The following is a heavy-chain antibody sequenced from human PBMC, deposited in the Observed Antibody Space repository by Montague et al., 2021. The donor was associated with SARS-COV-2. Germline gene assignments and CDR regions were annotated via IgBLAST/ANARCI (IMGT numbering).Heavy chain of an antibody. CDR3: ARSQLYYDLLTGFSKRYYFDY. J-gene: IGHJ4*02. Sequence: SETLSLTCSVSGDSIGSSHTYWGWIRQPPGKGLEWIGCVSYSGSTYYNPSLQRRVTISVDTSKSQFSLKLNSVTAADTAVYYCARSQLYYDLLTGFSKRYYFDYWGQGTLGTVSS. CDR1: GDSIGSSHTY. CDR2: VSYSGST. V-gene: IGHV4-39*01. D-gene: IGHD3-9*01.